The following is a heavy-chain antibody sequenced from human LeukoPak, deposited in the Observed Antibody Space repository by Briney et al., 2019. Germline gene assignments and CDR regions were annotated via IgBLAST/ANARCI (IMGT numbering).Heavy chain of an antibody. D-gene: IGHD4-17*01. V-gene: IGHV4-59*01. J-gene: IGHJ4*02. CDR2: IYYSGST. CDR1: GGSISSYY. CDR3: ARGSFSGDSTRYYFDY. Sequence: SETLSLTCTVSGGSISSYYWSWIRQPPGKGLEWIGYIYYSGSTIYNPSLKSRVTISVDTSKNQFSLKLSSVTAADTAVYYCARGSFSGDSTRYYFDYWGQGTLVTVSS.